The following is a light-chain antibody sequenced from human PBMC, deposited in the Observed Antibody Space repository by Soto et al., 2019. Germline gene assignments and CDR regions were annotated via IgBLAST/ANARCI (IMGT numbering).Light chain of an antibody. V-gene: IGLV2-14*01. CDR1: SSDVGAYNY. CDR3: SSHTTSNTRV. J-gene: IGLJ1*01. CDR2: EVS. Sequence: QSALTQPASVAGSPGQSITISCTGTSSDVGAYNYVSWYQQHPGKAPKLIIYEVSNRPSGVSWRFSGSKSGNTASLTISGLQSEDEADYYCSSHTTSNTRVFGTGTKLTVL.